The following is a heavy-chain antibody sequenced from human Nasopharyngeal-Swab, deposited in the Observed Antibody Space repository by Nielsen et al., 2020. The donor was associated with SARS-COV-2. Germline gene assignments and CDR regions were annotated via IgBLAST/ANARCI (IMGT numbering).Heavy chain of an antibody. CDR1: GYTFTSYD. Sequence: ASVKVYCKASGYTFTSYDINWVRQATGQGLEWMGWMNPNSGNTGYAQKFQGRVTMTRNTSISTAYMELSSLRSEDTAVYYCARGFPRYCSSTSCPTYYYYGMDVWGQGTTVTVSS. CDR2: MNPNSGNT. J-gene: IGHJ6*02. V-gene: IGHV1-8*01. D-gene: IGHD2-2*01. CDR3: ARGFPRYCSSTSCPTYYYYGMDV.